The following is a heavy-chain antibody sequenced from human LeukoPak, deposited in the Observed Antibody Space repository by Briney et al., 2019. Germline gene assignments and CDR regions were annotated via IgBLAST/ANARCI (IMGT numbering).Heavy chain of an antibody. J-gene: IGHJ6*03. CDR3: ARGGYNWNEGFGSDYSYYYMDV. V-gene: IGHV1-18*01. CDR1: GYTFSAYG. Sequence: GASVKVSCKASGYTFSAYGISWVRQAHGQGPEWMGWISAYNGDTKYAQNFQDRVIMTTDTSTATAYMELRGLTSDDTAVYFCARGGYNWNEGFGSDYSYYYMDVWGQGSTVIVSS. CDR2: ISAYNGDT. D-gene: IGHD1-20*01.